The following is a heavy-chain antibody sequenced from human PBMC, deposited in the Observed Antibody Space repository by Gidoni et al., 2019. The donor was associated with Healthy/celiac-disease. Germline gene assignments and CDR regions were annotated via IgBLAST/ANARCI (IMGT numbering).Heavy chain of an antibody. J-gene: IGHJ6*02. CDR1: GFTFSSYS. V-gene: IGHV3-21*01. Sequence: EVQLVSSGGGLVQPGGSLRLSCAASGFTFSSYSMNWVRQAPGKGLEWVSSISSSSSYIYYADSVKGRFTISRDNAKNSLYLQMNSLRAEDTAVYYCASATPDYYYGMDVWGQGTTVTVSS. CDR2: ISSSSSYI. CDR3: ASATPDYYYGMDV.